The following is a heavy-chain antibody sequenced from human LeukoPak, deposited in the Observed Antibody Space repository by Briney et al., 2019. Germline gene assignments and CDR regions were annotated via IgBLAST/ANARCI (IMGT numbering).Heavy chain of an antibody. V-gene: IGHV1-18*01. CDR1: GYTFTSYS. J-gene: IGHJ5*02. Sequence: GASVKVSCKASGYTFTSYSISWVRQAPGQGLEWMGWISAYNGNTNYAQKLQGRVTMTTDTSTSTAYMELRSLRSDDTAVYYCASLRYFDWLQFDPWGQGTLVTVSS. D-gene: IGHD3-9*01. CDR2: ISAYNGNT. CDR3: ASLRYFDWLQFDP.